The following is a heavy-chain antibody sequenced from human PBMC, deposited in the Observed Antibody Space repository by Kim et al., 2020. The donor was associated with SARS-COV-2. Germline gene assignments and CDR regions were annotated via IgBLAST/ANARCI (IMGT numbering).Heavy chain of an antibody. Sequence: TTYYADAVKSRFTISRDNGNNSLYQQMNSLRVEDTAVYYCARDKASANDFWGQGTLITVSS. J-gene: IGHJ4*02. CDR3: ARDKASANDF. V-gene: IGHV3-48*03. CDR2: TT.